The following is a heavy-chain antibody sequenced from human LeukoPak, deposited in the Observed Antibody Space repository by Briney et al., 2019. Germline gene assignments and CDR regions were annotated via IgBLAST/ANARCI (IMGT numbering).Heavy chain of an antibody. CDR1: RFTLTSYA. V-gene: IGHV3-30-3*01. CDR3: ALDSSGYYYYFDY. Sequence: GGSLRLSCAASRFTLTSYAMHWVRQAPGKGLGWGAVISYDGSNKYYAHSVKGRFTISRDNSKNTLYLQMNSVRGEDTAVYYCALDSSGYYYYFDYWGEGTLVSVSS. CDR2: ISYDGSNK. J-gene: IGHJ4*02. D-gene: IGHD3-22*01.